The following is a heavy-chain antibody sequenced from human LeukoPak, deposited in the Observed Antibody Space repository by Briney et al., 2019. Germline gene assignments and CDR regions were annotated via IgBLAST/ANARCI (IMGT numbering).Heavy chain of an antibody. CDR2: INPNSGGT. CDR1: GYTFTGYY. CDR3: ARENIEQWPAFDY. V-gene: IGHV1-2*02. D-gene: IGHD1/OR15-1a*01. Sequence: GASVKVSCKASGYTFTGYYMHWVRQAPGQGLEWMGWINPNSGGTKYAQKFEGRVTMTSDTSTSTVQMDLGTLRSDDTAVYYCARENIEQWPAFDYWGQGTPVTVSS. J-gene: IGHJ4*02.